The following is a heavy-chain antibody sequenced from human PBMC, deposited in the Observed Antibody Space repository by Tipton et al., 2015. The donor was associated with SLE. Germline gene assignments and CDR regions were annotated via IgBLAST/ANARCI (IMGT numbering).Heavy chain of an antibody. V-gene: IGHV3-23*01. CDR2: ISGSTDTT. J-gene: IGHJ6*02. CDR3: AKDLQTGFLGVDV. D-gene: IGHD1-1*01. CDR1: GFTFRSYA. Sequence: SLRLSCEASGFTFRSYAMNWVRQAPGKGLEWVSLISGSTDTTHYADSVKGRFTISRDNSKNTLYLQMNSLRAEDTAVYYCAKDLQTGFLGVDVWGQGTTVIVSS.